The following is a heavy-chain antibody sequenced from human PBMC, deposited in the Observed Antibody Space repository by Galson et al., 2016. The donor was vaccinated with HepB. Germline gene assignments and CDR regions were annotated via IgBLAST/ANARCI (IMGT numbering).Heavy chain of an antibody. Sequence: SVKVSCKASGYTFTSYAMHWVRQAPGQRLEWMGWINTGSGNTNFSQKFQGRLTITRDTAASTAYMELNSLRSEDTAVYYCASYFRGCGYLFDYWGQGTLVTVSS. CDR1: GYTFTSYA. J-gene: IGHJ4*02. CDR2: INTGSGNT. D-gene: IGHD3-22*01. CDR3: ASYFRGCGYLFDY. V-gene: IGHV1-3*04.